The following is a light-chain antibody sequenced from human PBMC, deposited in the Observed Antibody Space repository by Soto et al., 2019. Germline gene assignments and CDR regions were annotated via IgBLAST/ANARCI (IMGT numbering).Light chain of an antibody. V-gene: IGKV3-15*01. CDR2: GAS. CDR1: QSVSSN. J-gene: IGKJ1*01. CDR3: QQYNNWPRT. Sequence: EIVMTQSPATLSVSPGERATLSCRASQSVSSNLAWYQQKPGQAPRLLIYGASTRATGIPARFSGSGSGTEFTLSISSLHSEHFAVYYCQQYNNWPRTFGQGTKVEIK.